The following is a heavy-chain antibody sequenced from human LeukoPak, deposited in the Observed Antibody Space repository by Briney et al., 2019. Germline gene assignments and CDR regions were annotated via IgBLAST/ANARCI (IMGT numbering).Heavy chain of an antibody. D-gene: IGHD5-12*01. J-gene: IGHJ5*02. CDR3: AYSHSGYDSNNWFDP. Sequence: ASVKVSCKASGYSFTSYAMNWVRQAPGQRLEWMGWIYGDSGDAKYSQEFQGRVTITRDTSASTAYMELSSLRSEDTAVYYCAYSHSGYDSNNWFDPWGQGTLVTVSS. CDR2: IYGDSGDA. V-gene: IGHV1-3*03. CDR1: GYSFTSYA.